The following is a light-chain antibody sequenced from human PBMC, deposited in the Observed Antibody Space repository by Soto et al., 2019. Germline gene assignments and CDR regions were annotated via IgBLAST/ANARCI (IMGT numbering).Light chain of an antibody. Sequence: DIQMTQSPSSLSASVGDRVTITCRASQSISSYLNWYQQKPGKAPKLLIYAASSLQSGVPSRFSCSGSWTDCTLTISSLQPEDFATYYCQQSYSTPFTFGPGTKVDIK. CDR3: QQSYSTPFT. CDR2: AAS. J-gene: IGKJ3*01. V-gene: IGKV1-39*01. CDR1: QSISSY.